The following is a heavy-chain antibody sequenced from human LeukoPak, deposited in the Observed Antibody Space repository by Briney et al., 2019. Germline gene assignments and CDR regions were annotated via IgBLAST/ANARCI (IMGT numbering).Heavy chain of an antibody. J-gene: IGHJ4*02. CDR2: IWYDGSNK. V-gene: IGHV3-33*01. D-gene: IGHD3-22*01. CDR3: ARDRDYDSANFDY. Sequence: GRSLRLSCAASGFTFSSYAMHWVRQAPGKGLEWVAVIWYDGSNKYYADSVKGRFTISRDNSKNTLYLQMSSLRTEDTAVYYCARDRDYDSANFDYWGQGTLVTVSS. CDR1: GFTFSSYA.